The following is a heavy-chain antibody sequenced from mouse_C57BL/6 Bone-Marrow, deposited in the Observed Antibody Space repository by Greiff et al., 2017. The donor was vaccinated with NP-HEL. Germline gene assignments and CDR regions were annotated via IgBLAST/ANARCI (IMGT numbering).Heavy chain of an antibody. CDR3: ARAGTPTAQATGWYFDV. CDR1: GYTFTDYY. V-gene: IGHV1-26*01. Sequence: EVQLQQSGPELVKPGASVKISCKASGYTFTDYYMNWVKQSHGKSLEWIGDINPNNGGTSYNQKFKGKATLTVDKSSSTAYMELRSLTSEDSAVYYCARAGTPTAQATGWYFDVWGTGTTVTVSS. D-gene: IGHD3-2*02. CDR2: INPNNGGT. J-gene: IGHJ1*03.